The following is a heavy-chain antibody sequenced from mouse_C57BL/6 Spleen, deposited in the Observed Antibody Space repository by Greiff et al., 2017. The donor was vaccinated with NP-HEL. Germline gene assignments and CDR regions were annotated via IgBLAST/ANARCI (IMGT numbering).Heavy chain of an antibody. J-gene: IGHJ2*01. V-gene: IGHV1-76*01. CDR1: GYTFTDYY. CDR2: IYPGSGNT. Sequence: VHLVESGAELVRPGASVKLSCKASGYTFTDYYINWVKQRPGQGLEWIARIYPGSGNTYYNEKFKGKATLTAEKSSSTAYMQLSSLTSEDSAVYFCARTGWDYFGDWGQGTTLTVSS. CDR3: ARTGWDYFGD. D-gene: IGHD3-2*02.